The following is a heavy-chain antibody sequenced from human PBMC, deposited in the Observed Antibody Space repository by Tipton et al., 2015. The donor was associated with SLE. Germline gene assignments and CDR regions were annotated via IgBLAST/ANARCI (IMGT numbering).Heavy chain of an antibody. J-gene: IGHJ4*02. CDR3: ARGYCTGDVCYNDY. CDR2: INHSGST. D-gene: IGHD2-8*02. V-gene: IGHV4-34*01. Sequence: TLSLTCAVYGGSFSYYYWSWIRQPPGKGLEWIGEINHSGSTNYNPSLKSRVTISVDTSKNQFSLKLSSVTAADTAVYYCARGYCTGDVCYNDYWGQGTLVTVSS. CDR1: GGSFSYYY.